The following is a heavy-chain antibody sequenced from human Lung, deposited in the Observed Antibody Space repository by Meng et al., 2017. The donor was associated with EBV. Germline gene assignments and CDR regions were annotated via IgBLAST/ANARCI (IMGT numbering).Heavy chain of an antibody. CDR1: GDSVSSNSAA. Sequence: QVQLYQSCPGLLKPSPTLSLTCAILGDSVSSNSAAWNWIRQSPSRGLEWLGRTYYRSKWYNDYAVSVKSRITINPDTSKNQFSLQLNSVTPEDTAVYYCASSRPLAGNWNYHYWGQGTLVTVSS. D-gene: IGHD1-7*01. CDR3: ASSRPLAGNWNYHY. CDR2: TYYRSKWYN. V-gene: IGHV6-1*01. J-gene: IGHJ4*02.